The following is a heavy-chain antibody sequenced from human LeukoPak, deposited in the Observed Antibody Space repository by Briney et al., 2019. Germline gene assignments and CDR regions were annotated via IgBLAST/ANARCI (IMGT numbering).Heavy chain of an antibody. V-gene: IGHV1-69*04. D-gene: IGHD6-13*01. CDR1: GGTFSSYA. CDR3: ASIPRYSSSWYLDY. J-gene: IGHJ4*02. CDR2: IIPILGIA. Sequence: ASVTVSCKASGGTFSSYAISWVRQAPGQGLEWMGRIIPILGIANYAQKFQGRVTITADKATSTAYMELSSLRSEDTAVYYCASIPRYSSSWYLDYWGQGTLVTVSS.